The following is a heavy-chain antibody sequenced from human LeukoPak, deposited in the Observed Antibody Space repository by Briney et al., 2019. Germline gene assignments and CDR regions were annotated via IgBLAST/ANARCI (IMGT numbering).Heavy chain of an antibody. J-gene: IGHJ4*02. CDR2: IKQDGSEK. D-gene: IGHD3-16*01. CDR1: GFTFSNYW. V-gene: IGHV3-7*04. Sequence: GGSLTLSCAASGFTFSNYWMSCVRQAPGKGLEWVANIKQDGSEKYYVDSVKGRFTISRDNAKNSLYLQMNSLRADDTAVYYCARGGRAYGNWGQGTLVTVSS. CDR3: ARGGRAYGN.